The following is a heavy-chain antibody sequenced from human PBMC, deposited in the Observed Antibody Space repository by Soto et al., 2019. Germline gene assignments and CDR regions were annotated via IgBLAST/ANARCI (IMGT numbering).Heavy chain of an antibody. CDR3: ARWGGRGYDFWSGYLYYFDY. V-gene: IGHV4-38-2*01. CDR2: IYHSGST. Sequence: SETLSLTCAVSGYSISSGYYWGWIRQPPGKGLEWIGSIYHSGSTYYNPSLKSRVTISVDTSKNQFSLKLSSVTAADTAMYYCARWGGRGYDFWSGYLYYFDYWGKGTLVTVS. CDR1: GYSISSGYY. J-gene: IGHJ4*02. D-gene: IGHD3-3*01.